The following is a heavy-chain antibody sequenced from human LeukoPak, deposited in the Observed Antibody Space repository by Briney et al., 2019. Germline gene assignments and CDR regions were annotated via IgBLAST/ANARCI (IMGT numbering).Heavy chain of an antibody. CDR2: LSASNGNT. V-gene: IGHV1-18*01. J-gene: IGHJ4*02. Sequence: VASVKVSCKASGYTFTSYDISWVRQAPGQGLEWMGWLSASNGNTNYAQKVRGRVTMTTDTSTNTAYLELTSLRSDDTAVYYCARDLRELMGGDYYFDYWGQGTLVTVSS. D-gene: IGHD2-8*01. CDR1: GYTFTSYD. CDR3: ARDLRELMGGDYYFDY.